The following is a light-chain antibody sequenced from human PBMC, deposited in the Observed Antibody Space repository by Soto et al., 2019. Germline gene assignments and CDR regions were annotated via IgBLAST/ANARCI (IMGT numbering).Light chain of an antibody. CDR2: AAS. CDR3: QQSYSTPIT. J-gene: IGKJ5*01. V-gene: IGKV1-39*01. Sequence: IQMTKSPSSLSASVGDRVTITCRASQSISSYLNWYQQKPGKAPKLLIYAASSLQSGVPARFSGSGSGTDFTLTISSLQPEDFVTYYCQQSYSTPITFGQGTRLEI. CDR1: QSISSY.